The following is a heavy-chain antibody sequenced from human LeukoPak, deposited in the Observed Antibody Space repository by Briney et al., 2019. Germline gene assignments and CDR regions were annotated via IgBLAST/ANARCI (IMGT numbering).Heavy chain of an antibody. J-gene: IGHJ4*02. V-gene: IGHV1-2*02. CDR2: INPNTGGT. CDR3: SKRMFRGATDVALDY. D-gene: IGHD3-10*01. CDR1: GYIFTGYY. Sequence: ASVKVSCRSSGYIFTGYYIHWVRQAPGQGLEWTRWINPNTGGTNYAQNFQGRVTLTRDTSISTAYMELSRLRSDDTAVYYCSKRMFRGATDVALDYWGQGTLVTVSS.